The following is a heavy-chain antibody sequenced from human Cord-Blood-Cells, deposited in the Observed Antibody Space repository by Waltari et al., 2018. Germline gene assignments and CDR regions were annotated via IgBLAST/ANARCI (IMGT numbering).Heavy chain of an antibody. CDR2: IYYSGST. CDR3: ARRVAAAGTDY. CDR1: GGSISSSSYY. Sequence: QLQLQESGPGLVKPSETLPLTCTVSGGSISSSSYYWGWIRQPPGKGLEWIGSIYYSGSTYYNPSLKSRVTISVDTAKNQFSLKLSAVTAADTAVYYCARRVAAAGTDYWGQGTLVTVSS. J-gene: IGHJ4*02. D-gene: IGHD6-13*01. V-gene: IGHV4-39*07.